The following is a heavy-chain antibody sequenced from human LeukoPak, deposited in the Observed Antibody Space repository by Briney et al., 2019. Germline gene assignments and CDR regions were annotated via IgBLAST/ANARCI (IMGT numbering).Heavy chain of an antibody. CDR2: VSGSGGST. Sequence: GGSLRLSCAASGFTFDSYAMNWVRQAPGKGLEWVSTVSGSGGSTYYADDSVKGRFTISRDNSKNTLYLQINSLRAEDSAVYYCAKDRQGSYFDLWGQGTLVTVSS. D-gene: IGHD6-6*01. CDR3: AKDRQGSYFDL. CDR1: GFTFDSYA. J-gene: IGHJ4*02. V-gene: IGHV3-23*01.